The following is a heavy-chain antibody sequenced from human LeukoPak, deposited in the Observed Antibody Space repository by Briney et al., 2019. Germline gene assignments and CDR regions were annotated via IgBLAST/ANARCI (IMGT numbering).Heavy chain of an antibody. V-gene: IGHV3-30-3*01. J-gene: IGHJ4*02. CDR3: ARGLEYSSSSDY. CDR2: ISYDGSNK. D-gene: IGHD6-6*01. Sequence: GGSLRLSCAASGFTFSSYAMHWVRQAPGKGLEWVAVISYDGSNKYYADSVKGRFTISRDNSKNTLYLQMNGLRAEDTAVYYCARGLEYSSSSDYWGQGTLVTVSS. CDR1: GFTFSSYA.